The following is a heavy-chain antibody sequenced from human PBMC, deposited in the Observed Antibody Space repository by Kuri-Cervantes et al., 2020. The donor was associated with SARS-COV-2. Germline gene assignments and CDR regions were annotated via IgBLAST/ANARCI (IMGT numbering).Heavy chain of an antibody. CDR3: ARDLMGPYSPGDY. CDR1: GFTFSSYS. CDR2: TSSSSSYI. J-gene: IGHJ4*02. Sequence: GGSLRLSCAASGFTFSSYSMNWVRQAPGKGLEWVSCTSSSSSYIYYADSVKGRFTISRDNAKNSLYLQVNSLRAEDTAVYYCARDLMGPYSPGDYWDQGTLVTVSS. V-gene: IGHV3-21*01. D-gene: IGHD2-8*01.